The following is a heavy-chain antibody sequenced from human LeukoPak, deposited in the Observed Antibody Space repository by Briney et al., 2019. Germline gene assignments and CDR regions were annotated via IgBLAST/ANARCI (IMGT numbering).Heavy chain of an antibody. Sequence: SVKVSCKASGGTFSSYTISWVRQAPGQELEWMGRIIPILGIANYAQKFQGRVTITADKSTSTAYMELSSLRSDDTAVYYCARDYGRDSNYWFDPWGQGTLVTVSS. CDR3: ARDYGRDSNYWFDP. CDR1: GGTFSSYT. D-gene: IGHD4-11*01. CDR2: IIPILGIA. J-gene: IGHJ5*02. V-gene: IGHV1-69*04.